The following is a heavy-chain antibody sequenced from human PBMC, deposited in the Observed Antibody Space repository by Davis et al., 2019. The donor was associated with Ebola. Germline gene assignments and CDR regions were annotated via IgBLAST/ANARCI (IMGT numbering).Heavy chain of an antibody. Sequence: GGSLRLSCAASGLTVSANYMNWVRQAPGKGLEWVSVIYSDGRTFVADSVKDRFKISRDDSKNTLYLQMSSLRNEDTAIYYCARQRDRMGYYYGMDIWGQGTTVIVTS. CDR2: IYSDGRT. D-gene: IGHD1-26*01. CDR3: ARQRDRMGYYYGMDI. J-gene: IGHJ6*02. V-gene: IGHV3-66*04. CDR1: GLTVSANY.